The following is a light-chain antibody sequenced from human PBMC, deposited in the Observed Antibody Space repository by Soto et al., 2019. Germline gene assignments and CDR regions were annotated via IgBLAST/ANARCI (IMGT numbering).Light chain of an antibody. V-gene: IGKV3-15*01. CDR2: GTS. CDR3: QQYNKWPYT. CDR1: QSVGRN. Sequence: EIVMTQSPVALSVSPGESAALSCRASQSVGRNFAWYQQRPGQAPRVLIYGTSTRSTGVPARLSGSGSGTDFTLTISSLQSEDFAVYYCQQYNKWPYTFGKGTRLEI. J-gene: IGKJ2*01.